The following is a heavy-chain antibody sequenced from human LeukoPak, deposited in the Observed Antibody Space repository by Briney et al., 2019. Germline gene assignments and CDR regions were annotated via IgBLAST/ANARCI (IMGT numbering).Heavy chain of an antibody. Sequence: SGTLTLTCTVSGGSISSGSYYWSWIRQPAGKGLEWIGRIYTSGSTNYNPSLKSRVTISVDTSKNQFSLKLSSVTAADTAVYYCARASIVGATTGWFDPWGQGTLVTVSS. J-gene: IGHJ5*02. CDR2: IYTSGST. CDR3: ARASIVGATTGWFDP. V-gene: IGHV4-61*02. D-gene: IGHD1-26*01. CDR1: GGSISSGSYY.